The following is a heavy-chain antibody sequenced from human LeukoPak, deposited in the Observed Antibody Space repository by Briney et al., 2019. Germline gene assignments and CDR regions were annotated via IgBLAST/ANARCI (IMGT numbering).Heavy chain of an antibody. D-gene: IGHD6-6*01. CDR1: GDSVSSNSAA. V-gene: IGHV6-1*01. Sequence: SQTLSLTCAISGDSVSSNSAAWNWIRQSPSRGLEWLGRTYYRSKWYNDYAVSVKGRITINPDTSKNQFSLQLNSVTPEDTAVYYCARDQGSSGVRLFDYWGQGTLVTVSS. J-gene: IGHJ4*02. CDR2: TYYRSKWYN. CDR3: ARDQGSSGVRLFDY.